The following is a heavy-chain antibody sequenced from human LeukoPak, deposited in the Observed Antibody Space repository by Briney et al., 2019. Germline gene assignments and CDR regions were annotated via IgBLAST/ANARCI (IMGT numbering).Heavy chain of an antibody. CDR1: GGSISSGSYY. V-gene: IGHV4-61*02. J-gene: IGHJ4*02. CDR3: AREGAFSSGWPAIFDY. Sequence: PSETLSLTCTVSGGSISSGSYYWSWIRQPAGKGLEWIGRIYTSGSTNYNPSLKSRVTISVDTSKNQFSLKLSSVTAADTAVYYCAREGAFSSGWPAIFDYWGQGTVVTVSS. D-gene: IGHD6-19*01. CDR2: IYTSGST.